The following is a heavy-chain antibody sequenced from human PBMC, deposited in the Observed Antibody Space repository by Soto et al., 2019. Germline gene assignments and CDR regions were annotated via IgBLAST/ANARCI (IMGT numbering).Heavy chain of an antibody. J-gene: IGHJ3*02. CDR2: IYYRGST. CDR3: ARQRGEGALEI. D-gene: IGHD3-10*01. CDR1: GGSISSSSYY. Sequence: QLQLQESGPGLVKPSETLSLTCTVSGGSISSSSYYWGWIRQPPGKGLEWIGSIYYRGSTYYNPSLKSRVTISVDTSKNQFSLKLSSVTAADTAVYYCARQRGEGALEIWGQGTMVTVSS. V-gene: IGHV4-39*01.